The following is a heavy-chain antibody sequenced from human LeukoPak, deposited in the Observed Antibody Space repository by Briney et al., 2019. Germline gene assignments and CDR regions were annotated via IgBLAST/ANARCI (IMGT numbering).Heavy chain of an antibody. CDR3: ARDYAFDI. V-gene: IGHV4-59*01. CDR2: IYSSRTT. CDR1: GDSISRYY. J-gene: IGHJ3*02. Sequence: AETLSLTCTVSGDSISRYYWSWLRQPPGKGLEWIGCIYSSRTTNYTPSLNSRVTISIHTSNIQFSLKLSSVTAAATAVYYCARDYAFDIWGQGTMVTVSS.